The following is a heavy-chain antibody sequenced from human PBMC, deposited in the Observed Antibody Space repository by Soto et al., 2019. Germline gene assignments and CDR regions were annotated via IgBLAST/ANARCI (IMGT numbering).Heavy chain of an antibody. CDR3: ARGRGYSYGLDP. J-gene: IGHJ5*02. Sequence: YCGRWILQPPGEGLEWIGFISYSGTPSYSPSLKSRVAISLDTSKNQFSLSLSSVTAADTAVYYCARGRGYSYGLDPWGQGTLVTVSS. D-gene: IGHD5-18*01. V-gene: IGHV4-30-4*08. CDR1: YC. CDR2: ISYSGTP.